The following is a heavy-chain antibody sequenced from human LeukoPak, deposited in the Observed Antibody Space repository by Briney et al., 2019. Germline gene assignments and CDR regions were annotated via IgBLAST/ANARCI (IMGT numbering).Heavy chain of an antibody. CDR1: GGSISSSNW. V-gene: IGHV4-4*02. CDR3: ARDLIAVAGENDAFDI. D-gene: IGHD6-19*01. J-gene: IGHJ3*02. CDR2: IYHSGST. Sequence: PSGTLSLTCAVSGGSISSSNWWSWVRQPPGKGLEWIGEIYHSGSTNYNPSLKSRATISVDKSKNQFSLKLSSVTAADTAVYYCARDLIAVAGENDAFDIWGQGTMVTVSS.